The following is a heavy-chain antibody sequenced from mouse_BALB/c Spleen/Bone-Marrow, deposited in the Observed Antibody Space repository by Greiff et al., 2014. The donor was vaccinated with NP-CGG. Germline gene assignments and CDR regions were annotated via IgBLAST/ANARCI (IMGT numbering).Heavy chain of an antibody. J-gene: IGHJ2*01. Sequence: VHLVESGAELVRPGSSVKISCKASGYAFSVYWMNWVKQRPGQGLEWIGQIYPGDGDTNYNGKFKGRATLTADKSSNTAYMQLSSLTSEDSAVYFCARGGIYVDYWGQGTTLTVSS. CDR2: IYPGDGDT. CDR3: ARGGIYVDY. V-gene: IGHV1-80*01. CDR1: GYAFSVYW.